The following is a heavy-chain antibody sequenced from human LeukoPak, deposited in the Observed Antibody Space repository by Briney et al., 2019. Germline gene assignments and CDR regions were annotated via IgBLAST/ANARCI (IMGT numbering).Heavy chain of an antibody. Sequence: GESLRLSCGASGLTVSSYAMSWVRQAPGKGLEWVSTIIGSAANTYYADSVKGRFTISRDDSKTTVYLQMNSLRAEDTAVYSCAKYTSGTSYRGLDQWGHGTLVTVSS. CDR2: IIGSAANT. D-gene: IGHD3-10*01. J-gene: IGHJ4*01. CDR3: AKYTSGTSYRGLDQ. V-gene: IGHV3-23*01. CDR1: GLTVSSYA.